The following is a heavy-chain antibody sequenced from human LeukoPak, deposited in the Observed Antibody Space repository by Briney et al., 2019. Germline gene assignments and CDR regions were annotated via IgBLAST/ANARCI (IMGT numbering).Heavy chain of an antibody. CDR3: TRYNNDHFDY. V-gene: IGHV3-33*01. CDR1: GFTFGGNG. J-gene: IGHJ4*02. CDR2: IAYDGSRA. D-gene: IGHD1-14*01. Sequence: GASMRLSYAESGFTFGGNGMHWFRQTPGKGLEWVAVIAYDGSRAFYADSVKGRFTISRDNSKNTMSVQMDDLRAEDTAVYYCTRYNNDHFDYWGQGTLVTVSS.